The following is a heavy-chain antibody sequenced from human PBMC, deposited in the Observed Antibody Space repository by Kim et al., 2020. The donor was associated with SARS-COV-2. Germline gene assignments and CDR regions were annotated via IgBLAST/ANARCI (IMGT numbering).Heavy chain of an antibody. CDR2: INHSGRT. Sequence: SETLSLTCAVYGGSFSGYYWSWIRQPPGKGLEWIGEINHSGRTNYNPSLKSRVTISVDTSKNQFSLKLTSVTAADTAVYYCARRLSNTSGWGRHYCDLWGQGTLVPVSS. CDR3: ARRLSNTSGWGRHYCDL. J-gene: IGHJ4*02. D-gene: IGHD3-10*01. V-gene: IGHV4-34*01. CDR1: GGSFSGYY.